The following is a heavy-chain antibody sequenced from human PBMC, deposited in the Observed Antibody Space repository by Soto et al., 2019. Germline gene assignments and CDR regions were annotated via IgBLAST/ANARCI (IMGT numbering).Heavy chain of an antibody. D-gene: IGHD3-10*01. CDR2: ISGSGGST. CDR3: AKDSTMVFYYYYGMDV. CDR1: GFTFSSYA. V-gene: IGHV3-23*01. J-gene: IGHJ6*02. Sequence: PGGSLRLSCAASGFTFSSYAMSWVRQAPGKGLEWVPAISGSGGSTYYADSVKGRFTISRDNSKNTLYLQMNSLRAEDTAVYYCAKDSTMVFYYYYGMDVWGQGTTVTVSS.